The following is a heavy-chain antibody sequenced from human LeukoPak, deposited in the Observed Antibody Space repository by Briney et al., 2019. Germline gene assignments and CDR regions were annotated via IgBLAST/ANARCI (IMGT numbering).Heavy chain of an antibody. Sequence: GGSLRLSCAASGFTFSSYGMSWVRQAPGKGLEWVSAISGSGGSTYYADSVKGRFTISRDNSKNTLYLQMNSLRAEDTAVYYCAKDMVRGVIPVDYFDYWGQGTLVTVSS. CDR2: ISGSGGST. CDR1: GFTFSSYG. D-gene: IGHD3-10*01. CDR3: AKDMVRGVIPVDYFDY. J-gene: IGHJ4*02. V-gene: IGHV3-23*01.